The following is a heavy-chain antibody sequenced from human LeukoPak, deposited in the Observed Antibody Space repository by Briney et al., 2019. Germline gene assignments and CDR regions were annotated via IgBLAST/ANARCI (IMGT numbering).Heavy chain of an antibody. V-gene: IGHV1-69*13. CDR1: GGTFSSYA. Sequence: ASVTVSCKASGGTFSSYAISWVRQAPGQGLEWMGGIIPIFGTANYAQKFQGRVTITADESTSTAYMELSSLRSEDTAVYYCARSGSCSSTSCYWSFDYWGQGTLVTVSS. CDR2: IIPIFGTA. CDR3: ARSGSCSSTSCYWSFDY. J-gene: IGHJ4*02. D-gene: IGHD2-2*01.